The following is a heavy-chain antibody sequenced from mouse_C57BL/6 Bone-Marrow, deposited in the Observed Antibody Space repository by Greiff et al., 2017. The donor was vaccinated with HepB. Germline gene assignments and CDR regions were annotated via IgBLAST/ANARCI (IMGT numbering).Heavy chain of an antibody. CDR1: GFTFSDYG. CDR2: ISSGSSTI. J-gene: IGHJ3*01. CDR3: AREDYSNYWFAY. V-gene: IGHV5-17*01. Sequence: DVMLVESGGGLVKPGGSLKLSCAASGFTFSDYGMHWVRQAPEKGLEWVAYISSGSSTIYYADTVKGRFTISRDNAKNTLFLQMTSMRSEDTAMYYCAREDYSNYWFAYGGQGTLVTVSA. D-gene: IGHD2-5*01.